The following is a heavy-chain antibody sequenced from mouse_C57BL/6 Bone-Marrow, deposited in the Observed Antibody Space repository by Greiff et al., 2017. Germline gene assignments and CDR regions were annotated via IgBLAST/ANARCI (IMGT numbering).Heavy chain of an antibody. D-gene: IGHD1-1*01. CDR1: GYTFTSYT. CDR3: ARPTPHYYGSSYWYFDV. V-gene: IGHV1-4*01. CDR2: INPSSGYT. J-gene: IGHJ1*03. Sequence: QVQLQQSGAELARPGASVKMSCKASGYTFTSYTMHWVKQRPGQGLEWIGYINPSSGYTKYNEKFKDKATLTADKSSSTAYMQLSSLTSEDSAVYYCARPTPHYYGSSYWYFDVWGTGTTVTVSS.